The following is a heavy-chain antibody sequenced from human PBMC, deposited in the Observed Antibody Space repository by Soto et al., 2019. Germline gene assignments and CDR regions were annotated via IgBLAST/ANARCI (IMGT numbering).Heavy chain of an antibody. Sequence: QAHLVESGGGVVQPGGSLRLSCVASGFSLYSYVIHWVRQTPGKGLQWVAVISIDGTRTYYADSVKGRFTVSRDNSKITQYLQMYGLTIEDTAIYYCVRDLGSSDLDPLGQGTLVTVSS. CDR1: GFSLYSYV. CDR3: VRDLGSSDLDP. V-gene: IGHV3-30*01. D-gene: IGHD6-13*01. CDR2: ISIDGTRT. J-gene: IGHJ5*02.